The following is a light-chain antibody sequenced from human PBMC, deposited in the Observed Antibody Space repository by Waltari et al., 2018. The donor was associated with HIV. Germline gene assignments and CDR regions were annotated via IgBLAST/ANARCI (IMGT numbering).Light chain of an antibody. Sequence: QSVLPQPPSASGTPGQTVTISCSGSSSNIGNDADNWYQQLPGTAPKLLIYSNNQRPSGVPDRFSGSKSGTSASLAISGLQSEDQADYYCGTWDDSLNGWEVFGGGTKLTVL. CDR3: GTWDDSLNGWEV. CDR1: SSNIGNDA. J-gene: IGLJ2*01. CDR2: SNN. V-gene: IGLV1-44*01.